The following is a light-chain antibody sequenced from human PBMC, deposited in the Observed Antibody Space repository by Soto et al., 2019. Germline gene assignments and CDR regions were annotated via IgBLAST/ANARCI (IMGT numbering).Light chain of an antibody. CDR3: SSYKTGSTIVV. CDR1: SSDVGGYNY. V-gene: IGLV2-14*01. CDR2: EVN. Sequence: QSALTQPASVSGSPGQSITISCTGTSSDVGGYNYVSWYQQHPGKAPKLMLSEVNNRPSGVSDRFYGSKSGNTASLTISGLQAEDEADYYCSSYKTGSTIVVFGGGTKLTVL. J-gene: IGLJ3*02.